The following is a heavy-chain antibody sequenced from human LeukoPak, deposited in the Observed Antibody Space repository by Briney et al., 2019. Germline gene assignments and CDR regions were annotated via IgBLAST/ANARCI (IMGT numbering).Heavy chain of an antibody. CDR2: IYYSGST. J-gene: IGHJ5*02. CDR3: ARAHLRHSGLRFDP. CDR1: GGSISNYY. D-gene: IGHD2-15*01. V-gene: IGHV4-59*01. Sequence: SETLSLTCTVSGGSISNYYWSWIRQPPGKGLEWIGYIYYSGSTNYNPSLKSRVAISVDTSKNQFSLKLSSVTAADTAVYYCARAHLRHSGLRFDPWGQGTLVTVSS.